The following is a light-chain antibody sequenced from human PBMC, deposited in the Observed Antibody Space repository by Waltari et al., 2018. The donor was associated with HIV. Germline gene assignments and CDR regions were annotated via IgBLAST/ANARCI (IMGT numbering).Light chain of an antibody. Sequence: ASGSSGQSVTISCTGTSSDVGGYNYVSWYQQHPGKAPRLMIYEVTKRPSGVPDRFFGSKSGNTASLTVSGLQGDDEADYYCSSYAGSNTYVFGTGTKVTVL. V-gene: IGLV2-8*03. CDR2: EVT. CDR3: SSYAGSNTYV. J-gene: IGLJ1*01. CDR1: SSDVGGYNY.